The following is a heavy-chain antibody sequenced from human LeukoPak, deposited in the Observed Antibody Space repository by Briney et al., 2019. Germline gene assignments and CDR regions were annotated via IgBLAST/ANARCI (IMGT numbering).Heavy chain of an antibody. J-gene: IGHJ4*02. CDR1: GYTFTGYY. Sequence: ASVKVSCKASGYTFTGYYMHWVRQAPGQGLEWMGWINPNSGGTNYAQKFQGRVIMTRDTSISTAYMELSRLRSDDTAVYYCARGYGGNSGVPYDYWGQGTLVTVSS. V-gene: IGHV1-2*02. D-gene: IGHD4-23*01. CDR3: ARGYGGNSGVPYDY. CDR2: INPNSGGT.